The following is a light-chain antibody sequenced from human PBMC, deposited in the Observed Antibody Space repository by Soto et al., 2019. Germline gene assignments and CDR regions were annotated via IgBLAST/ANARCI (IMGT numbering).Light chain of an antibody. V-gene: IGKV1-5*01. Sequence: IQMTQSPSSLSESAGDRVTITCRASQGISTYLNWYQQKPGKAPKLLIYDASSLESGVPSRFSGSGSGTEFTLTISSLQPDDFATYYCQQYNSYSITFGQGTRLEL. J-gene: IGKJ5*01. CDR1: QGISTY. CDR3: QQYNSYSIT. CDR2: DAS.